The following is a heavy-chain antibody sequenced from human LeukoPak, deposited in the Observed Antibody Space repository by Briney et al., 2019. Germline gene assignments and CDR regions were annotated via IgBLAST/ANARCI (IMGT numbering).Heavy chain of an antibody. J-gene: IGHJ4*02. Sequence: GGSLRLSCAVSGFTFSNYWMSWVRQAQGKGLEWVANIKHEGSEKNYVDSVKGRLTISRDNAKNSLSLQMNSLRAEDTAVYYCARVGLLYHFDYWGQGTLVTVSS. CDR1: GFTFSNYW. CDR2: IKHEGSEK. CDR3: ARVGLLYHFDY. V-gene: IGHV3-7*01. D-gene: IGHD1-26*01.